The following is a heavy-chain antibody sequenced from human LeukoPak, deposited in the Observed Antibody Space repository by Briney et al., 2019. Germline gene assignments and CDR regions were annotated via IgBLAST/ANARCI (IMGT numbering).Heavy chain of an antibody. CDR3: ARHLYRGVTEY. V-gene: IGHV4-39*01. Sequence: SETLSLTCSVSGYSISDGTYYWGWIRQPPGKGLEWIGSIFHTGSTLYNPPLRSRVTMPVDTSKNQFSLQLSSVTAADTAVFYCARHLYRGVTEYWGQGTLVTVSS. CDR2: IFHTGST. D-gene: IGHD3-10*01. CDR1: GYSISDGTYY. J-gene: IGHJ4*02.